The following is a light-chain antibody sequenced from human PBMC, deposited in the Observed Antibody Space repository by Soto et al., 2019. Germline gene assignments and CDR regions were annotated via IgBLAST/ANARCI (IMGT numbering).Light chain of an antibody. J-gene: IGLJ3*02. Sequence: NFMLTQPHFVSESPGKTITISCTRSSGSIASNYVQWYQQRPGSAPATIIYGDNLRPSGVPDRFSGSIDISSNSASLTISGLKTEDEADYYCQSYGVFGGRTKLTVL. V-gene: IGLV6-57*04. CDR1: SGSIASNY. CDR2: GDN. CDR3: QSYGV.